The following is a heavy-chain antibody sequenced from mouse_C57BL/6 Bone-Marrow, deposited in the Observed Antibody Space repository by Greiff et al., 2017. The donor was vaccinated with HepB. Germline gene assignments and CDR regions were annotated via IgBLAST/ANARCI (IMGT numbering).Heavy chain of an antibody. J-gene: IGHJ3*01. CDR2: INPNNGGT. CDR3: ARRIYYEIFAY. CDR1: GYTFTDYY. D-gene: IGHD2-4*01. Sequence: EVKLQQSGPELVKPGASVKISCKASGYTFTDYYMNWVKQSHGKSLEWIGDINPNNGGTSYNQKFKGKATLTVDKSSSTAYMELRSLTSEDSAVYYCARRIYYEIFAYWGQGTLVTVSA. V-gene: IGHV1-26*01.